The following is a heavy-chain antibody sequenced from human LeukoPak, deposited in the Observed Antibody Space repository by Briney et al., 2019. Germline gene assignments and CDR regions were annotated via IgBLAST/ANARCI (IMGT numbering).Heavy chain of an antibody. CDR1: GFTFSSFS. J-gene: IGHJ6*02. CDR3: AKGRVGANGYYYYGMDV. V-gene: IGHV3-30*18. CDR2: ISYDGSNK. D-gene: IGHD1-26*01. Sequence: GGSLRLSCATGFTFSSFSMHWVRQAPGKGLEWVAVISYDGSNKYYADSVKGRFTISRDNSKNTLYLQMNSLRTEDAAVYYCAKGRVGANGYYYYGMDVWGQGTTVTVSS.